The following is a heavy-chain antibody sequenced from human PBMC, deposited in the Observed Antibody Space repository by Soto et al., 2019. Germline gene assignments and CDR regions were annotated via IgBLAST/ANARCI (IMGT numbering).Heavy chain of an antibody. D-gene: IGHD4-17*01. J-gene: IGHJ6*03. Sequence: EVQLLESGGGLVQPGGSLRLSCAASGFTFSSYAMSWVRQAPGKGLEWVSAISGSGGSTYYADSVKGRFTISRDNSKNTLYLQMNSLRAEDTAVYYCAKPHPVTTYYYYYMDVWGKGTTVTVSS. CDR2: ISGSGGST. V-gene: IGHV3-23*01. CDR3: AKPHPVTTYYYYYMDV. CDR1: GFTFSSYA.